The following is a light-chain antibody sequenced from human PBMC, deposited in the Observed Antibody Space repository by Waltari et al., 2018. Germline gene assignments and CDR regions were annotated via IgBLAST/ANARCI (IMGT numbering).Light chain of an antibody. CDR3: QVWHAAIDPGV. CDR2: YDS. Sequence: SYVLTQPPSVSVAPGETARLTCGGDNIGCYSVPWYQQKPGQAPVLVIRYDSDRPSGIPERFSGSNSANTATLTISRVEAGDEANYYCQVWHAAIDPGVFGTGTEVTV. CDR1: NIGCYS. V-gene: IGLV3-21*04. J-gene: IGLJ1*01.